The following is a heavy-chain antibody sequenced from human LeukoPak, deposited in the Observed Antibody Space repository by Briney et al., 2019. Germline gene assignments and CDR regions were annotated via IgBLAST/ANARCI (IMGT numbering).Heavy chain of an antibody. D-gene: IGHD3-3*01. CDR2: INHRGST. J-gene: IGHJ5*02. CDR1: GGSFSGYY. Sequence: SETLSLTCAVYGGSFSGYYWSWIRQPPGKGLEWIGEINHRGSTNYNPSLKSRVTISVDTSKNQFSLKLSSVTAADTAVYYCARGPYDFWSGYPNWFDPWGQGTLVTVSS. V-gene: IGHV4-34*01. CDR3: ARGPYDFWSGYPNWFDP.